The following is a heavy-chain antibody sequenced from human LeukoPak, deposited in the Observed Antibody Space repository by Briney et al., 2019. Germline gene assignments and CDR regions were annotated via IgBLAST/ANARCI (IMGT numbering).Heavy chain of an antibody. CDR1: GYTFTGHY. V-gene: IGHV1-2*02. D-gene: IGHD5-24*01. CDR2: INPNSGGT. Sequence: GASVKVSCKASGYTFTGHYMHWVRQAPGQGLEWMGWINPNSGGTNYAQKFQGRVTMTRDTSITTAYMELSRLRSDDTAVYYCARGGDMATIWFYFDYWGQGALVTVSS. J-gene: IGHJ4*02. CDR3: ARGGDMATIWFYFDY.